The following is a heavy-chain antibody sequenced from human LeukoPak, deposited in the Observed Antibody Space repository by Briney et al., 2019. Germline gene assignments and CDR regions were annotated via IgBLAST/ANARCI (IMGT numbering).Heavy chain of an antibody. Sequence: GGSLRLSCAASGFTFSSYSMNWVRQAPGKGLEWVSSITSSNSYIHYADSVKGRFTISRDNAKNSLYLQMNSLRAEDTAIYYCTRDQNFYGSGRGFDPWGQGTLVSVSS. J-gene: IGHJ5*02. CDR2: ITSSNSYI. CDR3: TRDQNFYGSGRGFDP. CDR1: GFTFSSYS. V-gene: IGHV3-21*01. D-gene: IGHD3-10*01.